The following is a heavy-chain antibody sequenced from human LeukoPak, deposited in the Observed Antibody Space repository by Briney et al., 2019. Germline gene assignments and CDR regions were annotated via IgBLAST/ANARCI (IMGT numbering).Heavy chain of an antibody. CDR1: GYTFTSYD. J-gene: IGHJ5*02. Sequence: ASVKVSCKASGYTFTSYDINWVRQATGQGLEWMGWMNPNSGNTGYAQKFQGRVTMTRDTSISTAYMELSSLRSEDTAVYCCARGQASTDWNYDNWFDPWGQGTLVTVSS. D-gene: IGHD1-7*01. V-gene: IGHV1-8*01. CDR2: MNPNSGNT. CDR3: ARGQASTDWNYDNWFDP.